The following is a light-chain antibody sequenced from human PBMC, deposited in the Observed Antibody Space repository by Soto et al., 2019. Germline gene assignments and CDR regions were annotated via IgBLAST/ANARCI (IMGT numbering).Light chain of an antibody. V-gene: IGKV1-13*02. CDR2: DAS. CDR1: QGXXSA. J-gene: IGKJ3*01. Sequence: IXLTQSXXXLXXXVXXXXTXXCRASQGXXSALAWYQQKPGKAPKLLIYDASSLXSGVPSRXSXXXXXXXXXLTISSLQPEDFATYYCQQFNSYPFTFGPGTKVDXK. CDR3: QQFNSYPFT.